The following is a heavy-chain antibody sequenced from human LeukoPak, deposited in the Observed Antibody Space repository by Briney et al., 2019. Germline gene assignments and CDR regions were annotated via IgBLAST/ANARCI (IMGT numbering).Heavy chain of an antibody. Sequence: ASVKVSCKVSGYTLTELSMHWARQAPGKGLEWMGGFDPEDGETIYAQKFQGRVTMTEDTSTDTAYMELSSLRSEDTAVYYCATDPLVGATADYWGQGTLVTVSS. CDR2: FDPEDGET. CDR1: GYTLTELS. J-gene: IGHJ4*02. CDR3: ATDPLVGATADY. D-gene: IGHD1-26*01. V-gene: IGHV1-24*01.